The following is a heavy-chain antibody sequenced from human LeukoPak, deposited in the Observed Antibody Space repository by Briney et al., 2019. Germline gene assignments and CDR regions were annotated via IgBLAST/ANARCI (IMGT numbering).Heavy chain of an antibody. Sequence: GGSLRLSCAASGSTVSSNYMSWVRQAPGKGLEWVSVIYSGGSTYYADSVKGRFTISRDNSKNTLYLQMNSLRAEDTAVYYCAATYGDYVSDAFDIWGQGTMVTVSS. CDR2: IYSGGST. CDR3: AATYGDYVSDAFDI. CDR1: GSTVSSNY. J-gene: IGHJ3*02. D-gene: IGHD4-17*01. V-gene: IGHV3-53*01.